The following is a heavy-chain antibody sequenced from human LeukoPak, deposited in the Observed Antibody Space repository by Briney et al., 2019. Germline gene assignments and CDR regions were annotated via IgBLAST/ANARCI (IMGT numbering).Heavy chain of an antibody. D-gene: IGHD2-2*01. CDR1: GDSISSGDYY. CDR2: IYYSGST. V-gene: IGHV4-30-4*08. J-gene: IGHJ5*02. CDR3: ARGLKYQLLSYNWFDP. Sequence: SQTLSLTCTVSGDSISSGDYYWSWIRQPPGKGLEWIGYIYYSGSTYYNPSLKSRVTISVDTSKNQFSLKLSSVTAADTAVYYCARGLKYQLLSYNWFDPWGQGTLVTVSS.